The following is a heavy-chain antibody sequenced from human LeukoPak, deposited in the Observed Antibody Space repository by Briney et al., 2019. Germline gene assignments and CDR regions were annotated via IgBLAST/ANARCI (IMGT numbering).Heavy chain of an antibody. V-gene: IGHV3-30*02. CDR3: AKDAPYSSGWFRRYSNYYMDV. J-gene: IGHJ6*03. D-gene: IGHD6-19*01. Sequence: GGSLRLSCAASGFTFSSYGMHWVRQAPGKGLEWVAFIRYDGSNKYYADSVKGRFTISRDNSKNTLYLQMNSLRAEDTAVYYCAKDAPYSSGWFRRYSNYYMDVWGKGTTVTISS. CDR2: IRYDGSNK. CDR1: GFTFSSYG.